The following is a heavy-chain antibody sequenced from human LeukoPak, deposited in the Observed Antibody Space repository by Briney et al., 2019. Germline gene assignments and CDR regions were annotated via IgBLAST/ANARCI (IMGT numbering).Heavy chain of an antibody. CDR3: ARVRYGGYDY. J-gene: IGHJ4*02. V-gene: IGHV1-46*01. CDR1: GGTFISYA. D-gene: IGHD5-12*01. CDR2: INPSGGST. Sequence: ASVKVSCKASGGTFISYAISWVRQAPGQGLEWMGIINPSGGSTSYAQKFQSRVTMTRDTSTSTVYMELSSLRSEDTAVYYCARVRYGGYDYWGQGTLVTVSS.